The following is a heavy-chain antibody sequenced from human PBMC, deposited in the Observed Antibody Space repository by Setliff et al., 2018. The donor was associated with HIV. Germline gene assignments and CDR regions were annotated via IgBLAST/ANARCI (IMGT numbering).Heavy chain of an antibody. Sequence: PSETLSLTCNASGGSISGYYWSWVRQPPGKGLEWIGYIYYSGSTNYNPSLRSRVTISVDTSKNQVSLRLTSVTSADTALYYCARESQQYYDILTGFNYYYGMDVWGRGITVTVSS. V-gene: IGHV4-59*01. CDR3: ARESQQYYDILTGFNYYYGMDV. D-gene: IGHD3-9*01. CDR2: IYYSGST. J-gene: IGHJ6*02. CDR1: GGSISGYY.